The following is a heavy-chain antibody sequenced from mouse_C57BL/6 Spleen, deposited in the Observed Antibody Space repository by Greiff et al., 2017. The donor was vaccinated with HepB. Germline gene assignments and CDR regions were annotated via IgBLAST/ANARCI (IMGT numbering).Heavy chain of an antibody. D-gene: IGHD2-5*01. Sequence: EVHLVESGGGLVQPGGSLSLSCAASGFTFTDYYMSWVRQPPGKALEWLGFIRNKANGYTTEYSASVKGRFTISRDNSQSILYLQMNALRAEDSATYYCARSSYYSNWKYFDYWGQGTTLTVSS. V-gene: IGHV7-3*01. CDR3: ARSSYYSNWKYFDY. J-gene: IGHJ2*01. CDR2: IRNKANGYTT. CDR1: GFTFTDYY.